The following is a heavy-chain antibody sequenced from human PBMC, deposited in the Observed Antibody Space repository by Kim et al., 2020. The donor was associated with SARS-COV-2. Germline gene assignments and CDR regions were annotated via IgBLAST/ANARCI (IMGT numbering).Heavy chain of an antibody. Sequence: GGSLRLSCAASGFTFSSYAMSWVRQAPGKGLEWVSAISGSGGSTYYADSVKGRFTISRDNSKNTLYLQMNSLRAEDTAVYYCAKDRLDILTGYAGGEFDYWGQGTLVTVSS. V-gene: IGHV3-23*01. CDR1: GFTFSSYA. J-gene: IGHJ4*02. CDR2: ISGSGGST. D-gene: IGHD3-9*01. CDR3: AKDRLDILTGYAGGEFDY.